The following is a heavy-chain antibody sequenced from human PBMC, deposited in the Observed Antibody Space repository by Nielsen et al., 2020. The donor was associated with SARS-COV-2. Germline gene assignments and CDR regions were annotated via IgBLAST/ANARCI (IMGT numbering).Heavy chain of an antibody. CDR2: IYYSGST. J-gene: IGHJ6*02. D-gene: IGHD2-2*01. CDR3: ASGGGRAFCSSTSCYDEGYGMDV. V-gene: IGHV4-39*01. Sequence: WIRQPSGKGLEWIGSIYYSGSTYYNPSLKSRVTISVDTSKNQFSLKLSSVTAADTAVYYCASGGGRAFCSSTSCYDEGYGMDVWGQGTTVTVSS.